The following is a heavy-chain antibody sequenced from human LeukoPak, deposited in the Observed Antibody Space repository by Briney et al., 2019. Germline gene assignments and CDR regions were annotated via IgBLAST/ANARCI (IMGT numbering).Heavy chain of an antibody. CDR2: ISSSGSTI. CDR1: GFTFSDYY. J-gene: IGHJ4*02. V-gene: IGHV3-11*01. Sequence: GGSLRLSCAASGFTFSDYYMNWIRQAPGKGLEWVSYISSSGSTIYYADSVKGRITISRDNAKNSLYLQMNSLRAEDTAVYYFAGEIRGYSYFDYWGQGTLVTVSS. D-gene: IGHD1-26*01. CDR3: AGEIRGYSYFDY.